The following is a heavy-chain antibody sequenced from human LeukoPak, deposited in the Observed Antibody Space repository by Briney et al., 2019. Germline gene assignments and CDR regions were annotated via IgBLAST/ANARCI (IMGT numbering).Heavy chain of an antibody. CDR1: RFTLSTYA. J-gene: IGHJ6*02. CDR3: AKTHGDYVYYFFYAMDV. CDR2: IGGGGAGT. D-gene: IGHD4-17*01. Sequence: GGSLRLSCAVSRFTLSTYAMTWVRQAPGKGLEWVSTIGGGGAGTYYADSVKGRFTISRDSSKDTLYLQMNSLRAEDTAVYHCAKTHGDYVYYFFYAMDVWGQGTTVTVSS. V-gene: IGHV3-23*01.